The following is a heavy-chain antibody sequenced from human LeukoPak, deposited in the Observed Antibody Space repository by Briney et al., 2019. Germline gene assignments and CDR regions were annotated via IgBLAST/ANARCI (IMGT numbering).Heavy chain of an antibody. D-gene: IGHD3-3*01. CDR2: INPSGGST. J-gene: IGHJ4*02. Sequence: ASVKVSCKASGYTFTSYYMHWVRQAPGQGLEWMGIINPSGGSTSYAQKFQGRVTMTRDTSTSTVYMELSSLRSEDTAVYYCARDLGTGRRYDFWSGYYNTKNRPISYFDYWGQGTLVTVSS. CDR1: GYTFTSYY. V-gene: IGHV1-46*01. CDR3: ARDLGTGRRYDFWSGYYNTKNRPISYFDY.